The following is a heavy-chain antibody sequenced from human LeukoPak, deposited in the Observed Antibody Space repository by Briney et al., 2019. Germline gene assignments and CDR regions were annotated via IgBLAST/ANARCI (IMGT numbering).Heavy chain of an antibody. CDR3: ARDPHCSSTSCYLDY. J-gene: IGHJ4*02. V-gene: IGHV1-2*02. CDR2: TNPNSGGT. D-gene: IGHD2-2*01. CDR1: GYTFTGYY. Sequence: ASVKVSCKASGYTFTGYYMHWVRQAPGQGLEWMGWTNPNSGGTNYAQKFQGRVTMTRDTSISTAYMELRRLRSDDTAVYHCARDPHCSSTSCYLDYWGQGTLVTVSS.